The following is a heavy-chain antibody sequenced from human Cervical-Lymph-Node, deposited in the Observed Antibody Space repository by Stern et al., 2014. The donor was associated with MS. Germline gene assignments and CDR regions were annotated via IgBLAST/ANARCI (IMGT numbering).Heavy chain of an antibody. D-gene: IGHD2-21*01. V-gene: IGHV2-70*01. CDR1: GFSLSTTGMC. CDR3: VRAREGYYFDY. J-gene: IGHJ4*02. CDR2: LDWDGDK. Sequence: QVTLRESGPALVKPTQTLTLTCTFSGFSLSTTGMCLSWIRQPPGKALEWLALLDWDGDKYYSTALKTRLTISKDTSKNHVVLTMTNMAPLDTATYFCVRAREGYYFDYWGQGIPVTVSS.